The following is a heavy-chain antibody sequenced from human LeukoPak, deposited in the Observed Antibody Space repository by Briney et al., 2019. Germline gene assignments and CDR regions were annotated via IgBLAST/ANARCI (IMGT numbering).Heavy chain of an antibody. CDR2: IYYSGST. V-gene: IGHV4-59*01. CDR1: DGSISSYY. D-gene: IGHD3-16*01. J-gene: IGHJ4*02. Sequence: SETLSLTCTVSDGSISSYYWSWIRQPPGKGLEWIGYIYYSGSTNYNPSLKSRVTISVDTSKNQFSSKLSSVTAADTAVYYCARGWGFFDYWGQGTLVTVSS. CDR3: ARGWGFFDY.